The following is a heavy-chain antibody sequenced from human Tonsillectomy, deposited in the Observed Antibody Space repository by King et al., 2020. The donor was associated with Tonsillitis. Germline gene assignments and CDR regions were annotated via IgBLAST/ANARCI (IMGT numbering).Heavy chain of an antibody. V-gene: IGHV3-23*04. D-gene: IGHD3-3*01. CDR2: ISGSGGST. CDR1: GLTFSSYA. J-gene: IGHJ3*02. CDR3: AKGEITIFGVLDAFDI. Sequence: VQLVESGGGLAQPGGSLRLSCVASGLTFSSYAMNWVRQAPGKGLEWVSGISGSGGSTDYADSVKGRFTISRDNSKNTLYLQMNSLRAEDTAVYYCAKGEITIFGVLDAFDIWGQGTMVTVSS.